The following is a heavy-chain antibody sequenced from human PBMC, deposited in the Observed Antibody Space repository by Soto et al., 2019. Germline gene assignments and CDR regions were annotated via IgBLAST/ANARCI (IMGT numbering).Heavy chain of an antibody. D-gene: IGHD6-13*01. CDR3: AKDATLGLAAAGNIDY. CDR1: GLTFSSYA. CDR2: ISGSGDST. V-gene: IGHV3-23*01. Sequence: GGSLRLSCAASGLTFSSYAMTWVRLAPGKGLEWVSAISGSGDSTYYADSVKGRFTISRDNSKNTLDLQMNSLRAEDTAVYYCAKDATLGLAAAGNIDYWGQGTLVTVSS. J-gene: IGHJ4*02.